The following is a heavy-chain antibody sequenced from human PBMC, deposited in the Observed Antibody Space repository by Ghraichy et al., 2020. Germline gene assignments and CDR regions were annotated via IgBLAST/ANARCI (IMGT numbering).Heavy chain of an antibody. D-gene: IGHD3-22*01. J-gene: IGHJ4*02. V-gene: IGHV4-59*01. Sequence: SQTLSLTCTVSGGSISSYYWSWIRQPPGKGLEWIGYIYYSGSTNYNPSLKSRVTISVDTSKNQFSLKLSSVTAADTAVYYCARGLYYYDSSGWAFWGQGTLVTVSS. CDR2: IYYSGST. CDR3: ARGLYYYDSSGWAF. CDR1: GGSISSYY.